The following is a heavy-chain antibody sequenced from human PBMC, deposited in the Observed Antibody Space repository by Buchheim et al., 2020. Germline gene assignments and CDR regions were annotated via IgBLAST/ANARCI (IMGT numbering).Heavy chain of an antibody. CDR1: GGSFSVYY. J-gene: IGHJ4*02. D-gene: IGHD6-13*01. CDR3: ARGVAAAADGDFDY. Sequence: QVQLQQWGAGFLKPSETLSLTCAVYGGSFSVYYWSWIRQSPEKGLEWIGDINHSGSTNYSPSLKSRVTISVDTTKNHFSLKLNYVTAADTAVYYCARGVAAAADGDFDYWGQGTL. CDR2: INHSGST. V-gene: IGHV4-34*02.